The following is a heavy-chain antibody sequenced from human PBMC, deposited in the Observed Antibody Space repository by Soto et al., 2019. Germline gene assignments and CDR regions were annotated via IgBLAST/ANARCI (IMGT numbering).Heavy chain of an antibody. V-gene: IGHV3-11*05. J-gene: IGHJ6*01. CDR2: ITSSSDYT. CDR3: VREYYYGMDV. Sequence: QEQLVESGGGLVRPGGSLRLSCAASGFTFSAYYMTWMRQAPGKGLEWVSYITSSSDYTNYAGSVKGRLTISRDKAKNSLYLQMNSLRVEDTAVYYCVREYYYGMDVWGQGTTVTVSS. CDR1: GFTFSAYY.